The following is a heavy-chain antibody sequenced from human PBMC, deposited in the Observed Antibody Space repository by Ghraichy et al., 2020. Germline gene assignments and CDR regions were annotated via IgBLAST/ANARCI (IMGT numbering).Heavy chain of an antibody. V-gene: IGHV1-69*04. CDR2: IIPILGIA. CDR3: ARDNGDYVPPYYYYGMDV. CDR1: GGTFSSYT. Sequence: SVKVSCKASGGTFSSYTISWVRQAPGQGLEWMGRIIPILGIANYAQKFQGRVTITADKSTSTAYMELSSLRSEDTAVYYCARDNGDYVPPYYYYGMDVWGQGTTVTVSS. D-gene: IGHD4-17*01. J-gene: IGHJ6*02.